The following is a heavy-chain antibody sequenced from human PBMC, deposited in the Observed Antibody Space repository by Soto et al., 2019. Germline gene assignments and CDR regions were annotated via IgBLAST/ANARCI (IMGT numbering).Heavy chain of an antibody. D-gene: IGHD2-15*01. V-gene: IGHV1-69*13. CDR1: GGTFSSYA. Sequence: SVKVSCKASGGTFSSYAISWVRQAPGQGLEWMGGIIPIFGTANYAQKFQGRVTITADESTGTAYMELSSLRSEDTAVYYCASSDCSGASCRRRVSFDYWGQGTLVTVSS. CDR3: ASSDCSGASCRRRVSFDY. J-gene: IGHJ4*02. CDR2: IIPIFGTA.